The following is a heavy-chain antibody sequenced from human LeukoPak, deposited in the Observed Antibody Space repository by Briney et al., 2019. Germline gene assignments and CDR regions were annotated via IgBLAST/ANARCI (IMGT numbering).Heavy chain of an antibody. CDR1: GGSINTYY. J-gene: IGHJ3*02. CDR3: ARGGECGSCDGFDM. D-gene: IGHD2-15*01. CDR2: IYATGST. Sequence: SETLSLTCTVSGGSINTYYWSWIRQPAGKGLEWIGRIYATGSTNYNPSLKSRVTMSVDTSKNQFSLKLSSVTAADTAVYYCARGGECGSCDGFDMWGQGIMVTVSS. V-gene: IGHV4-4*07.